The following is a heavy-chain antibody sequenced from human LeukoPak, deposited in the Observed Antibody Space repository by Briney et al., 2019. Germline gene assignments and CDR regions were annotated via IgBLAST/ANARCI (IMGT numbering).Heavy chain of an antibody. CDR3: ARVLRYFDPRPLLDYYGMDV. CDR2: XXAYNGNT. CDR1: GYTFTSYG. D-gene: IGHD3-9*01. J-gene: IGHJ6*02. Sequence: VSCKXXGYTFTSYGISWVRQAPGQGLERMXXXXAYNGNTNYAQKLQGRVTMTTDTSTSTAYMELRSLRSDDTAVYYCARVLRYFDPRPLLDYYGMDVWGQGTTVTVSS. V-gene: IGHV1-18*01.